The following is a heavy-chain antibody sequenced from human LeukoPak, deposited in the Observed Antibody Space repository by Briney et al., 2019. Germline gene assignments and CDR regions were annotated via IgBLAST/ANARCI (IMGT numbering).Heavy chain of an antibody. CDR1: GFTFSSYS. D-gene: IGHD3-16*01. V-gene: IGHV3-23*01. CDR2: ISGSGGST. Sequence: GGSLRLSCAASGFTFSSYSMSWVRQAPGKGLEWVSVISGSGGSTYYADSVKGRFTISRDNSKNTLYLQMNSLRAEDTAVYYCVKGLGSLHYLDFWGQGTLVAVSS. J-gene: IGHJ4*02. CDR3: VKGLGSLHYLDF.